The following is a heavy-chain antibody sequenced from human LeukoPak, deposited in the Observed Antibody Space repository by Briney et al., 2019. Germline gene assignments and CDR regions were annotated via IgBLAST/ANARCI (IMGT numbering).Heavy chain of an antibody. CDR1: GGSISSYY. J-gene: IGHJ6*02. CDR2: IYYSGST. Sequence: SETLSLTCTVSGGSISSYYWSWIRQPPGKGLEWIGYIYYSGSTNYNPSLESRVTISVDTSKNQFSLKLSSVTAADTAVYYCARDGPRYCSGGSCYSPYYYYGMDVWGQGTTVNVSS. CDR3: ARDGPRYCSGGSCYSPYYYYGMDV. V-gene: IGHV4-59*01. D-gene: IGHD2-15*01.